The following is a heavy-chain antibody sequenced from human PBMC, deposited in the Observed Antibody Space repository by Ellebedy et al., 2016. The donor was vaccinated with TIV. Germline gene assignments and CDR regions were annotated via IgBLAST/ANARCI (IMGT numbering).Heavy chain of an antibody. CDR3: ARVSLAGDFFDY. J-gene: IGHJ4*02. V-gene: IGHV4-4*07. Sequence: MPSETLSLTCTVSGGSIRGYYWSWIRQPAGKGMEWIGRIYTTGSGDYNPALQNRVTMSVDTSKNQFSLHLRSVTAADTAVYFCARVSLAGDFFDYWGQGTLVAASS. D-gene: IGHD6-13*01. CDR2: IYTTGSG. CDR1: GGSIRGYY.